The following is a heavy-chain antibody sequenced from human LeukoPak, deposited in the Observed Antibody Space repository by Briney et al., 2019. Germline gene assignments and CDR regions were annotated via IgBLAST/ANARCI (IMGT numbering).Heavy chain of an antibody. V-gene: IGHV4-31*03. CDR1: GGSISSGGYY. Sequence: SETLSLTCTVSGGSISSGGYYWSWIRQHPGKGLEWIGYIYYSGSTYYNPPLKSRVTISVDTSKNQFSLKLSSVTAADTAVYYCARVSDCSGGSCYYFDYWGQGTLVTVSS. CDR2: IYYSGST. D-gene: IGHD2-15*01. J-gene: IGHJ4*02. CDR3: ARVSDCSGGSCYYFDY.